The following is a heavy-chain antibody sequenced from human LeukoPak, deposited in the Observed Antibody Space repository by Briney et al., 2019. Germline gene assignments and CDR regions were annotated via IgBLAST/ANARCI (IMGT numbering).Heavy chain of an antibody. V-gene: IGHV4-61*02. J-gene: IGHJ4*02. CDR1: GGSISSGSYY. CDR2: IYTSGST. Sequence: SQTLSLTCTVSGGSISSGSYYWSWIRQPAGKGLEWIGRIYTSGSTNYNPSHKSRVTISVDTSKNQFSLKLSSVTAADTAVYYCARVDYYGSGGNFDYWGQGTLVTVSS. D-gene: IGHD3-10*01. CDR3: ARVDYYGSGGNFDY.